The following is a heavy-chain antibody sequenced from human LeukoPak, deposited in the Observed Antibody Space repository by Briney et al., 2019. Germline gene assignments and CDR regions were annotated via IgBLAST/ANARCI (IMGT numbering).Heavy chain of an antibody. Sequence: ASVKVSCKASGGTFSSYAISWVRQAPGQGLEWMGGIIPIFGTANYAQKFQGRVTITTDESTSTAYMELSSLRSGDTAVYYCARVYGVDTAMVGYYYYMDVWGKGTTVTVSS. CDR3: ARVYGVDTAMVGYYYYMDV. D-gene: IGHD5-18*01. V-gene: IGHV1-69*05. J-gene: IGHJ6*03. CDR1: GGTFSSYA. CDR2: IIPIFGTA.